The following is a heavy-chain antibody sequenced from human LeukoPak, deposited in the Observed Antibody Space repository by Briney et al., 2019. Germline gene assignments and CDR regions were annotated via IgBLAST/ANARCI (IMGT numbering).Heavy chain of an antibody. J-gene: IGHJ3*02. CDR1: GFTFRSFS. CDR2: IDSSTTRI. CDR3: ARDPSGTYYPRVSGALDI. V-gene: IGHV3-21*01. Sequence: PGGSLRLSCAASGFTFRSFSMNWVRQAPGKGLEWVSAIDSSTTRIYYANSVRGRFTISRDNAKNSLDLQMNSLRAGDTAVYYCARDPSGTYYPRVSGALDIWGQGTMVTVSS. D-gene: IGHD1-26*01.